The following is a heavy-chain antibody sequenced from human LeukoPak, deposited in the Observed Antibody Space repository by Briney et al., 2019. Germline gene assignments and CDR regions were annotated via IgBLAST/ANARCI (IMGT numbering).Heavy chain of an antibody. CDR2: IFANGDIT. CDR1: GFTFSTYP. CDR3: VKSPSDGLDV. V-gene: IGHV3-64D*09. J-gene: IGHJ6*02. Sequence: PGGSLRLSCSASGFTFSTYPKHWVRQAPGKGLEYVSTIFANGDITSYAASVKGRFTTSRDNSKNTLYLQMSSLRPEDTAVYYCVKSPSDGLDVWGQGATVTVSS.